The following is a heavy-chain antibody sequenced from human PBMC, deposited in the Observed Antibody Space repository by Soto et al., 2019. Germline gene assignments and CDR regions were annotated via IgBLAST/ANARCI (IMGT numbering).Heavy chain of an antibody. V-gene: IGHV2-5*01. CDR1: GFSLSTNGVG. CDR3: AHRHFNKVAYFDY. J-gene: IGHJ4*02. Sequence: QITLKESGPTLVKPTQTLTLTCTVSGFSLSTNGVGVGWIRQPPGKALEWLAIVYWNDDKRYSPSQESRLTIARDASKNQVVLTMTNMDPVDTATYYCAHRHFNKVAYFDYWGQRTLVTVSS. CDR2: VYWNDDK.